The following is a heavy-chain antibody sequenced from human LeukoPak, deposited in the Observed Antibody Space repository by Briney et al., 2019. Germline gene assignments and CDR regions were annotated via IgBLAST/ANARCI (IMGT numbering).Heavy chain of an antibody. J-gene: IGHJ6*02. CDR3: ARDLSDELWFGESLRDYGMDV. CDR1: GYTFTSYG. V-gene: IGHV1-18*01. D-gene: IGHD3-10*01. Sequence: GASVKVSCKASGYTFTSYGISWVRQAPGQGLEWMGWISAYNGNTNYAQKHQGRVTMTTDTSTSTAYMELRSLRSDDTAVYYCARDLSDELWFGESLRDYGMDVWGQGTTVTVSS. CDR2: ISAYNGNT.